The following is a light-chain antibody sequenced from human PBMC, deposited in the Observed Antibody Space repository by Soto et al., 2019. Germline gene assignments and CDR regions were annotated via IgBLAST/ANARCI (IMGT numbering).Light chain of an antibody. CDR1: QSVSSN. CDR2: GAS. J-gene: IGKJ1*01. CDR3: QQYNNWPRT. V-gene: IGKV3-15*01. Sequence: DIVMTHSPATLSVSPGERATLSCRASQSVSSNLAWYQQKPGQAPRLLIYGASARATGIPARFSGSGSETEFTLTISSLQSEDFAVYYCQQYNNWPRTFGQGTKVDIK.